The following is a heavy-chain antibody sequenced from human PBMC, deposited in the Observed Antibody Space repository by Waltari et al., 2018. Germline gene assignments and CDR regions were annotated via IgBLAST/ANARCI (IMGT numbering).Heavy chain of an antibody. Sequence: QVQLQQWGAALLKPSETLSLPCAVSGGSFSGYYWSWTRQPPGKGLEWIGEINHSGSTNYNPSLKSRVTISVDTSKNQFSLKLSSVTAADTAVYYCASRYSSSSTKFDYWGQGTLVTVSS. CDR2: INHSGST. D-gene: IGHD6-6*01. V-gene: IGHV4-34*01. J-gene: IGHJ4*02. CDR1: GGSFSGYY. CDR3: ASRYSSSSTKFDY.